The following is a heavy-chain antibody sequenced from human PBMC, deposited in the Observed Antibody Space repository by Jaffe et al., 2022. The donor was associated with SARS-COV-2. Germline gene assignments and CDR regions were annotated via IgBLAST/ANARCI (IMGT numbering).Heavy chain of an antibody. Sequence: QVQLQESGPGLVKPSETLSLTCTVSGGSISSYYWSWIRQPPGKGLEWIGYIYYSGSTNYNPSLKSRVTISVDTSKNQFSLKLSSVTAADTAVYYCATVWGSSNPVDYWGQGTLVTVSS. V-gene: IGHV4-59*01. CDR2: IYYSGST. CDR3: ATVWGSSNPVDY. CDR1: GGSISSYY. D-gene: IGHD3-16*01. J-gene: IGHJ4*02.